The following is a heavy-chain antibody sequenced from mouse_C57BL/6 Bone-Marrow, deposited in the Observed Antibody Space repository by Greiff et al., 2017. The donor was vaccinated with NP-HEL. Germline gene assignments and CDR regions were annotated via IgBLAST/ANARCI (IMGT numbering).Heavy chain of an antibody. J-gene: IGHJ4*01. D-gene: IGHD2-12*01. V-gene: IGHV1-69*01. Sequence: VQLQQPGAELVMPGASVKLSCKASGYTFTSYWMHWVKQRPGQGLEWIGEIDPSDSYTNYNQKFKGKSTLTVDKSSSTAYMQLSSLTSEDSAVYYCARHYSCAMDYWGQGTSVTVSS. CDR2: IDPSDSYT. CDR1: GYTFTSYW. CDR3: ARHYSCAMDY.